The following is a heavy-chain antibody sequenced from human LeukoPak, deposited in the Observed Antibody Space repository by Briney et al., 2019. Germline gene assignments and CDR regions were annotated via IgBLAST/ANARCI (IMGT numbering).Heavy chain of an antibody. Sequence: SETLSLTCAVSGGSIGGYYWSWIRQPPGKGLEWIGYIYYSGSTKYNPSLKSRVTISVDTSKNQVSLKLSSVTAADTAVYYCARDGGGYCSGGTCSIDFWGQGILVTVSS. V-gene: IGHV4-59*01. CDR3: ARDGGGYCSGGTCSIDF. D-gene: IGHD2-15*01. CDR1: GGSIGGYY. J-gene: IGHJ4*02. CDR2: IYYSGST.